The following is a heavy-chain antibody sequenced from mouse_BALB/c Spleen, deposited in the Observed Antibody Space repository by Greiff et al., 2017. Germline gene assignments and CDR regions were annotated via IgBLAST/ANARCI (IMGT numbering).Heavy chain of an antibody. CDR1: GFTFSSFG. Sequence: EVMLVESGGGLVQPGGSRKLSCAASGFTFSSFGMHWVRQAPEKGLEWVAYISSGSSTIYYADTVKGRFTISRDNPKNTLFLQMTSLRSEDTAMYYCARQRQGHGFAYWGQGTLVTVSA. D-gene: IGHD6-1*01. V-gene: IGHV5-17*02. J-gene: IGHJ3*01. CDR3: ARQRQGHGFAY. CDR2: ISSGSSTI.